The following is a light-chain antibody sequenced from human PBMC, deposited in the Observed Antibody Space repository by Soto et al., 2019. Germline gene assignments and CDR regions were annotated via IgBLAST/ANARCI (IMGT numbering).Light chain of an antibody. Sequence: MTQSSSTVSASGRDSVTIPRRASQSISTSLAWYQQKPGKAPKLLIYAASSLQSGVPSRFSGSGSGTDFTLTISSLQPEDFATYCCLQDYDYSCTLGQGTKVDI. CDR2: AAS. CDR1: QSISTS. J-gene: IGKJ1*01. CDR3: LQDYDYSCT. V-gene: IGKV1-6*01.